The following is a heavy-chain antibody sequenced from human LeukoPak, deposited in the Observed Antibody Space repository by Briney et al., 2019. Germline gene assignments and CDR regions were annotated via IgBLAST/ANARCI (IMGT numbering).Heavy chain of an antibody. J-gene: IGHJ4*02. Sequence: ADSVKGRFTISRDNSKNTVYLQMDSLRAEDTAIYYCAKEYSDRPEFFDYWGQGTLATVSS. D-gene: IGHD1-26*01. CDR3: AKEYSDRPEFFDY. V-gene: IGHV3-23*01.